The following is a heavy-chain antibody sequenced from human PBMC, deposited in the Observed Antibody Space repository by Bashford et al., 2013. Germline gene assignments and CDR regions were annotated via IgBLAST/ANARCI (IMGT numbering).Heavy chain of an antibody. CDR3: ASSRGYYYGMDV. J-gene: IGHJ6*02. CDR2: IYYGGST. CDR1: GGSIRTSKSF. Sequence: SETLSLTCTVSGGSIRTSKSFWAWIRQSPRKGLEWIGTIYYGGSTDYHPSLKGRVTFSIDTPKNQFSLKINSVTAADTAVYYCASSRGYYYGMDVWGQGTSVTVSS. D-gene: IGHD1-1*01. V-gene: IGHV4-39*07.